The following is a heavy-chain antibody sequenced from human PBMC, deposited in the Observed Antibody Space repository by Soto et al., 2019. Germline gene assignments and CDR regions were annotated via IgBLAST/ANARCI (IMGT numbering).Heavy chain of an antibody. J-gene: IGHJ4*02. D-gene: IGHD6-19*01. CDR1: GFNFSNYA. Sequence: QVRLVESGGGVGQPGRSLRLSCGASGFNFSNYAIHWVRQAPGKGLEWVAVISFDGSSEYYADSVKGRFTITRDNSKNTVLVQMNSLRIEDTAEYYGAGSSGWLGTFDFWGQGTPVTVSS. CDR3: AGSSGWLGTFDF. CDR2: ISFDGSSE. V-gene: IGHV3-30*04.